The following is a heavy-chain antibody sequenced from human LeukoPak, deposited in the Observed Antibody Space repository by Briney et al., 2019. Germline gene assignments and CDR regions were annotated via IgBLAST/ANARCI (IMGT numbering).Heavy chain of an antibody. D-gene: IGHD4-17*01. CDR1: GSTFSSYA. CDR2: ISGSGGST. Sequence: GGSLRLSCAASGSTFSSYAMSWVRQAPGKGLEWVSGISGSGGSTYYGDSVKGRFTISRDNSKNTLYLQMNSLRAEDTAVYYCAKSGVTVTTRYYGMDVWGQGTTVTVSS. J-gene: IGHJ6*02. V-gene: IGHV3-23*01. CDR3: AKSGVTVTTRYYGMDV.